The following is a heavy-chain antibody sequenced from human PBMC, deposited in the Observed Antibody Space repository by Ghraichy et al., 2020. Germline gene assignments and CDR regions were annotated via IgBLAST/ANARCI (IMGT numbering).Heavy chain of an antibody. V-gene: IGHV4-31*03. CDR3: ASAWYYDNSCSDAFDI. J-gene: IGHJ3*02. D-gene: IGHD3-22*01. Sequence: SETLSLTCTVSGGSISSGGYYWSWIRQHPGKGLEWIGYIYYSGSTYYNPSLKSRVTISVDTSKNQFSLKLSSVTAADTAVYHCASAWYYDNSCSDAFDIWTQVTIATAS. CDR1: GGSISSGGYY. CDR2: IYYSGST.